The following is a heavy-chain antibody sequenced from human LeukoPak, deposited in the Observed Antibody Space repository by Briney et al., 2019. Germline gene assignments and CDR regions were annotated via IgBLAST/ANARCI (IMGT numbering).Heavy chain of an antibody. CDR3: ARGWGIAVAGTGEYYFDY. Sequence: SQTLSLTCAISGDSVSSNGAAWNWIRQSPSRGLEWLGRTYYRSKWYNDYAVSVRSRITINPDTSKNQFSLQLNSVTPEDTAVYYCARGWGIAVAGTGEYYFDYWGQGTLVTVSS. CDR2: TYYRSKWYN. D-gene: IGHD6-19*01. CDR1: GDSVSSNGAA. J-gene: IGHJ4*02. V-gene: IGHV6-1*01.